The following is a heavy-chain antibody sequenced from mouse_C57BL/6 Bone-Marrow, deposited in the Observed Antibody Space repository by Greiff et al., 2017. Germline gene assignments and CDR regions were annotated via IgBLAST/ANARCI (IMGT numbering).Heavy chain of an antibody. V-gene: IGHV1-39*01. Sequence: EVKLVESGPELVKPGASVKISCKASGYSFTDYNMNWVKQSNGKSLEWIGVINPNYGTTSYNQKFKGKATLTVDQSSSTAYMQLNSLTSEDSAVYYCARRNWDGWYFDVWGTGTTVTVSS. J-gene: IGHJ1*03. CDR3: ARRNWDGWYFDV. CDR1: GYSFTDYN. D-gene: IGHD4-1*01. CDR2: INPNYGTT.